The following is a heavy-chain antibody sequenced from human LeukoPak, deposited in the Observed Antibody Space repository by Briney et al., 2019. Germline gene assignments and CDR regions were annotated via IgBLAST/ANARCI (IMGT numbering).Heavy chain of an antibody. CDR2: INPSGGST. Sequence: ASVKVSCKASGYTFTSYYMHWVRQAPGQGLEWMGIINPSGGSTSYAQKFQGRVTMTTDTSTSTAYMELRSLRSDDTAVYYCARVYCGGDCYKRGYFDYWGQGTLVTVSS. CDR1: GYTFTSYY. D-gene: IGHD2-21*02. CDR3: ARVYCGGDCYKRGYFDY. J-gene: IGHJ4*02. V-gene: IGHV1-46*01.